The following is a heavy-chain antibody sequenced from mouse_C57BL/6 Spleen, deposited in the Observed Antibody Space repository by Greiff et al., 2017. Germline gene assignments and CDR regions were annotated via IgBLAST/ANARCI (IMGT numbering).Heavy chain of an antibody. CDR2: IYPGDGDT. Sequence: ESGPELVKPGASVKISCKASGYAFSSSWMNWVKQRPGKGLEWIGRIYPGDGDTNYNGKFKGKATLTADKSSSTAYMQLSSLTSEDSAVYFCARSKYLAWFAYWGQGTLVTVSA. D-gene: IGHD5-1*01. J-gene: IGHJ3*01. V-gene: IGHV1-82*01. CDR3: ARSKYLAWFAY. CDR1: GYAFSSSW.